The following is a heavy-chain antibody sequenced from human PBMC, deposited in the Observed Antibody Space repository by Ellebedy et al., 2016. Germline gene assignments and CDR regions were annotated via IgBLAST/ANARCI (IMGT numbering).Heavy chain of an antibody. CDR2: ISGSGGST. Sequence: GESLKISXAASGFTFSSYGMHWVRQAPGKGLEWVSAISGSGGSTYYADSVKGRFTISRDNSKNTLYLQMNSLRAEDTAVYYCAKDRSSIVATIVSALDGMDVWGQGTTVTVSS. D-gene: IGHD5-12*01. CDR1: GFTFSSYG. J-gene: IGHJ6*02. V-gene: IGHV3-23*01. CDR3: AKDRSSIVATIVSALDGMDV.